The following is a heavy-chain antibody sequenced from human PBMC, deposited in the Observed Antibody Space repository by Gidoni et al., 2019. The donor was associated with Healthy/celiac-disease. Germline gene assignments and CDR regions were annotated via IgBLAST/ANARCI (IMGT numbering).Heavy chain of an antibody. CDR3: ARDGIPPDIVVVPADTYYYYGMDV. J-gene: IGHJ6*02. Sequence: QVQLVQSGAEVKKPGSSVKVSCQASGGTFSSYAISGVRQAPGQGLEWMGGIIPIFGTANYAQKFQGRVTITADKSTSTAYMELSSLRSEDTAVYYCARDGIPPDIVVVPADTYYYYGMDVWGQGTTVTVSS. CDR2: IIPIFGTA. V-gene: IGHV1-69*06. CDR1: GGTFSSYA. D-gene: IGHD2-2*01.